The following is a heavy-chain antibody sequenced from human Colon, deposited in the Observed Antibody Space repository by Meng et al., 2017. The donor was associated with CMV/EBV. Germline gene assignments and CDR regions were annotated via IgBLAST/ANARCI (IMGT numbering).Heavy chain of an antibody. CDR1: GFTFSSYW. Sequence: GGSLRLSCAASGFTFSSYWMHWVRQPPGKGLVWVSRVNSDGSTTNSADSVKGRFTISRDNAKNTLYLQMNSLRAEDTAFYYCARAGHSGSYLPGLFDYWGQGALVTVSS. D-gene: IGHD1-26*01. J-gene: IGHJ4*02. V-gene: IGHV3-74*01. CDR2: VNSDGSTT. CDR3: ARAGHSGSYLPGLFDY.